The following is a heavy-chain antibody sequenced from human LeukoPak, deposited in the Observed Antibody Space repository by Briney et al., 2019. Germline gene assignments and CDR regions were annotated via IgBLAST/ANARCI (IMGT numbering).Heavy chain of an antibody. Sequence: GASVKVPCKASGYTFTSYAMHWVRQAPGQRVEWMGWINAGNGNTKYSQKFQGRVTITRDTSASTAYMELSSLRSEDTAVYYCARKTWESYYDILTGYYMDQGFDYWGQGTLVTVSS. J-gene: IGHJ4*02. D-gene: IGHD3-9*01. CDR3: ARKTWESYYDILTGYYMDQGFDY. CDR2: INAGNGNT. V-gene: IGHV1-3*01. CDR1: GYTFTSYA.